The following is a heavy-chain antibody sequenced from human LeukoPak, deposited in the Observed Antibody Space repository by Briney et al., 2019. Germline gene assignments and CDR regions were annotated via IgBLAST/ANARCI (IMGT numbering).Heavy chain of an antibody. J-gene: IGHJ6*02. V-gene: IGHV4-34*01. D-gene: IGHD1-26*01. Sequence: SETLSLTCAVYGGSFSGYYWSWIRQPPGKGLEWIGEINHSGSTNYNPSLKSRVTISVDTSKNQFSLKLSSVTAADTAVYYCARGQASSRYYYYGMDVWGQGTTVTVSS. CDR3: ARGQASSRYYYYGMDV. CDR2: INHSGST. CDR1: GGSFSGYY.